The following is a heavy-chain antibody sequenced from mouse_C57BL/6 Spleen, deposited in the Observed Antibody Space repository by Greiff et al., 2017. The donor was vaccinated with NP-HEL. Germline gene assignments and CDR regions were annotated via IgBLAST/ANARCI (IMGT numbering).Heavy chain of an antibody. D-gene: IGHD1-1*01. J-gene: IGHJ4*01. V-gene: IGHV1-80*01. CDR2: IFPGDGDT. CDR1: GYAFSSYW. Sequence: VQLQQSGAELVKPGASVKISCKASGYAFSSYWMNWVKQRPGKGLEWIGQIFPGDGDTNYNGKFKGKATLTVDKSSSTAYMQLSSLAYEDSAVYFCARTVVARGGYYYAMDYWGQGTSVTVSS. CDR3: ARTVVARGGYYYAMDY.